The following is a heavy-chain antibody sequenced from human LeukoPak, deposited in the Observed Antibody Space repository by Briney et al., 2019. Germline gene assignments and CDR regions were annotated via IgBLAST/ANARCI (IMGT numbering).Heavy chain of an antibody. CDR2: IYYSGST. CDR3: ARCGYYDFWSGYNPATFDS. Sequence: PSETLSLTCTVSGGSISSGNYYWGWIRQPPGKGLEWIGSIYYSGSTYYNPSLKSRVTISLDTSKNQFSLKLSSVTAADTAVYYWARCGYYDFWSGYNPATFDSWGQGTLVTVSS. D-gene: IGHD3-3*01. J-gene: IGHJ4*02. CDR1: GGSISSGNYY. V-gene: IGHV4-39*01.